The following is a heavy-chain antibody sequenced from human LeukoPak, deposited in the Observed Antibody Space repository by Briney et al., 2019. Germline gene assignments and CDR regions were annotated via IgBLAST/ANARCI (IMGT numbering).Heavy chain of an antibody. J-gene: IGHJ4*02. Sequence: SETLSLTCTVSGGSISSYYWSWIRQPPGKGLEWIGYIYYGGSTNYNPSLKSRVTISVDTSKNQFSLKLSSVTAADTAVYYCARGYDYGGKVRLYYFDYWGQGTLVTVSS. D-gene: IGHD4-23*01. CDR3: ARGYDYGGKVRLYYFDY. V-gene: IGHV4-59*01. CDR2: IYYGGST. CDR1: GGSISSYY.